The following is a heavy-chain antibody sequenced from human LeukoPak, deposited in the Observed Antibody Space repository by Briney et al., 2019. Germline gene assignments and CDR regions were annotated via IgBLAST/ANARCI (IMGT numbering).Heavy chain of an antibody. CDR1: GFTFSSYA. CDR3: ARGDSGSYSPHSDPRAHAFDI. J-gene: IGHJ3*02. Sequence: QTGGSLRLSCAASGFTFSSYAMSWVRQATGKGLEWVSAIGTAGDTYYPGSVKGRFTISRENAKNSLYLQMNSLRAGDTAVYYCARGDSGSYSPHSDPRAHAFDIWGQGTMVTVSS. D-gene: IGHD1-26*01. V-gene: IGHV3-13*01. CDR2: IGTAGDT.